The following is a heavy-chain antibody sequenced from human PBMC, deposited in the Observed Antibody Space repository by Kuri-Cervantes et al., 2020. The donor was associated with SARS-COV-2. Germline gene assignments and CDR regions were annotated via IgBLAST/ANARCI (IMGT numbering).Heavy chain of an antibody. CDR1: GYSISSGYY. V-gene: IGHV4-38-2*01. CDR3: ASCHDSSGYYYYYYMDV. D-gene: IGHD3-22*01. J-gene: IGHJ6*03. CDR2: IYHSGST. Sequence: GSLRLSCAVSGYSISSGYYWGWVRQPPGKGLGWIGSIYHSGSTYYNPSLKSRVTISVDTSKNQFSLKLSSVTAADTAVYYCASCHDSSGYYYYYYMDVWGKGTTVPSP.